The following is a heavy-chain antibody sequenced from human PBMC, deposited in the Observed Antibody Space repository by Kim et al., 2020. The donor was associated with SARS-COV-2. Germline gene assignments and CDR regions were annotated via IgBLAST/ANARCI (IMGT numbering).Heavy chain of an antibody. CDR3: ARGLYGGDAFDI. D-gene: IGHD4-17*01. V-gene: IGHV1-69*04. J-gene: IGHJ3*02. Sequence: NNRQKYHGRVTITADNSTSTGYMGLSSLRSEDTAVYYCARGLYGGDAFDIWGQGTMVTVSS.